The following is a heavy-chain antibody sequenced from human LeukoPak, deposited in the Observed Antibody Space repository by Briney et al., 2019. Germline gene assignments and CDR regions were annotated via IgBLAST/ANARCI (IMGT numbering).Heavy chain of an antibody. D-gene: IGHD5-12*01. J-gene: IGHJ4*02. V-gene: IGHV3-23*01. CDR3: AKDPYRASSGLVDY. CDR1: GFTFSNYA. CDR2: ISGSGGTT. Sequence: GGSLRLSCATSGFTFSNYAVSWVRQAPGKGLEWVSSISGSGGTTYYADSVKGGFTISRDNSKNTPYLQMNSLRAEDTAVYYCAKDPYRASSGLVDYWGQGTLVTVSS.